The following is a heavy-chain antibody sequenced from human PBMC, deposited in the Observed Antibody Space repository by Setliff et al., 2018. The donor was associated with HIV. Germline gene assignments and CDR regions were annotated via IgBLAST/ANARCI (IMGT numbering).Heavy chain of an antibody. D-gene: IGHD5-18*01. CDR2: INHSGST. CDR3: AREWSYGAFDTFDV. J-gene: IGHJ3*01. CDR1: GGSFSAYY. Sequence: SETLSLTCAVYGGSFSAYYWSWIRQPPGKGLEWIGEINHSGSTNYNPSLKTRVTIMVDTSKNQFSLKLGSVSAADTAVYYCAREWSYGAFDTFDVWGQGTMVTVSS. V-gene: IGHV4-34*01.